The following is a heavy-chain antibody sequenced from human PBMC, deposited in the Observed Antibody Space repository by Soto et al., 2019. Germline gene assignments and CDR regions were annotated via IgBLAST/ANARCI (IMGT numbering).Heavy chain of an antibody. CDR2: IIPIFGTA. CDR1: GGTSSSYA. J-gene: IGHJ4*02. D-gene: IGHD3-3*01. V-gene: IGHV1-69*13. CDR3: ATPDYDFWSGYDYYFDY. Sequence: GASVKVSCKASGGTSSSYAISWVRQAPGQGLEWMGGIIPIFGTANYAQKFQGRVTITADESTSTAYMELSSLRSEDTAVYYCATPDYDFWSGYDYYFDYWGQGTLVTVSS.